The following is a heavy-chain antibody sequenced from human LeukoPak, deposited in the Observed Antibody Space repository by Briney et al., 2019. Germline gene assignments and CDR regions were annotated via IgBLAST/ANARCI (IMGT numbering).Heavy chain of an antibody. D-gene: IGHD2-15*01. V-gene: IGHV4-4*07. J-gene: IGHJ5*02. CDR1: GGSISSYY. CDR3: ARVGSRENWFDP. Sequence: SETLSLTCTVSGGSISSYYWSWIRQPAGKGLEWIGRIYTSGSTNYNPSLKSRVTMSVDTSKNQFSLKLSSVIAADTAVYYCARVGSRENWFDPWGQGTLVTVSS. CDR2: IYTSGST.